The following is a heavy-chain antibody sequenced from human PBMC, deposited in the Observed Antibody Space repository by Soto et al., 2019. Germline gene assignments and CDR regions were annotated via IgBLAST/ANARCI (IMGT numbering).Heavy chain of an antibody. CDR3: TKSWSLYYMDV. D-gene: IGHD1-26*01. CDR1: GFTFDDYA. V-gene: IGHV3-9*01. J-gene: IGHJ6*03. CDR2: ITLNSGTI. Sequence: EVQLVESGGGLVQPGRSLRLSCAASGFTFDDYAMHWVRHAPGRGLEWVSRITLNSGTIDYADSVKGRFTISRDNAKNSLYLQMNSLRAEDTALYYCTKSWSLYYMDVWGKVTTVNVSS.